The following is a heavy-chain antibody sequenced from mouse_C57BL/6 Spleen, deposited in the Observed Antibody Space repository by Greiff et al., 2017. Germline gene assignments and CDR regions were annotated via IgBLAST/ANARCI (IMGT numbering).Heavy chain of an antibody. CDR2: LNPYTGGP. D-gene: IGHD2-3*01. CDR3: ARSREGYYTDYVDY. J-gene: IGHJ2*01. V-gene: IGHV1-19*01. Sequence: EVQLQQSGPVLVKPGASVKMSCKASGYTFPDSYLTCLKPSHGKSLAWLGVLNPYTGGPSSNQKFKGKATLTVDKSSSTAYMELNSLTSEDSAVYYCARSREGYYTDYVDYWGQGTTLTVSS. CDR1: GYTFPDSY.